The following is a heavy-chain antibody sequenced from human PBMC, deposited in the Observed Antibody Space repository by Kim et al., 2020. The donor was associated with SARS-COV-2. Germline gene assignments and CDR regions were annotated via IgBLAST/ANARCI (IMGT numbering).Heavy chain of an antibody. Sequence: YTNYSPSFQGHVTIPADKSISTAYLQWGSLKASDTAMYYCARHGDWCDPWGQGTLVTVSS. J-gene: IGHJ5*02. D-gene: IGHD3-10*01. CDR3: ARHGDWCDP. V-gene: IGHV5-10-1*01. CDR2: YT.